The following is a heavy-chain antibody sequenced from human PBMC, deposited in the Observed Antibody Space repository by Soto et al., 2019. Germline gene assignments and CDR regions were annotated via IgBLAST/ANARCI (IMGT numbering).Heavy chain of an antibody. CDR1: GYTFTSYG. J-gene: IGHJ6*04. D-gene: IGHD3-10*01. CDR3: ARGSVLLWFGELRV. V-gene: IGHV1-18*01. Sequence: AASVKVSCKASGYTFTSYGISWVRQAPGQGLEWMGWISAYNGNTNYAQKLQGRVTMTRNTSTSTAYMELRSLRSEDTAVYYCARGSVLLWFGELRVWGKGTTVTVSS. CDR2: ISAYNGNT.